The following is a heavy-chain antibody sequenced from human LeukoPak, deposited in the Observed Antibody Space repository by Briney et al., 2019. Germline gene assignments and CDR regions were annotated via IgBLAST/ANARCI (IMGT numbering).Heavy chain of an antibody. J-gene: IGHJ4*02. V-gene: IGHV4-4*02. CDR3: ASLHYYDSSGSNN. Sequence: TLSLTCAVSGGSISSSNWWSWVRQPPGKGLEWIGEINHSGSTNYNPSLKSRVTISVDTSKNQFSLKLSSVTAADTAVYYCASLHYYDSSGSNNWGQGTLVTVSS. CDR1: GGSISSSNW. CDR2: INHSGST. D-gene: IGHD3-22*01.